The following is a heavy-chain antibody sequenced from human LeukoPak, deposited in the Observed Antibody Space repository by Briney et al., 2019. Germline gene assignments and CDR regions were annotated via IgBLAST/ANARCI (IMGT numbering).Heavy chain of an antibody. D-gene: IGHD6-19*01. CDR1: GFTFGDYA. Sequence: PGGSLRLSCTASGFTFGDYAMSWVRQAPGKGVGWVGFIRSKADGGTTEYTASVKGRFTISRDDSKSIASLQMTSLKTEDTAVYYCTRGSSGWYSDAFDIWGQGTMVTVSS. V-gene: IGHV3-49*04. CDR3: TRGSSGWYSDAFDI. CDR2: IRSKADGGTT. J-gene: IGHJ3*02.